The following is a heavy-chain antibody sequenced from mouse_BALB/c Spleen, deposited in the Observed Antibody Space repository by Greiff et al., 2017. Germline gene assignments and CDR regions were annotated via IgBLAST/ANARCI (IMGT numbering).Heavy chain of an antibody. CDR3: ARQGDYGGAMDY. D-gene: IGHD1-1*01. Sequence: EVQRVESGGDLVKPGGSLKLSCAASGFTFSSYGMSWVRQTPDKRLEWVATISSGGSYTYYPDSVKGRFTISRDNAKNTLYLQMSSLKSEDTAMYYCARQGDYGGAMDYWGQGTSVTVSS. CDR1: GFTFSSYG. J-gene: IGHJ4*01. V-gene: IGHV5-6*01. CDR2: ISSGGSYT.